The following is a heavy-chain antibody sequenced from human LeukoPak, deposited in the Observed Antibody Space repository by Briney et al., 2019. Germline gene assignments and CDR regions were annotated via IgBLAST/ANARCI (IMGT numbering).Heavy chain of an antibody. CDR3: ASIPFPPYYYGMDV. V-gene: IGHV1-2*02. D-gene: IGHD3-16*01. J-gene: IGHJ6*02. CDR1: GYTFTGYC. CDR2: INPNSGGT. Sequence: ASVKVSCKASGYTFTGYCMHWVRQAPGQGLEWMGWINPNSGGTNYAQKFQGRVTMTRDTSISTAYMELSRLRSDDTAVYYCASIPFPPYYYGMDVWDQGTTVTVSS.